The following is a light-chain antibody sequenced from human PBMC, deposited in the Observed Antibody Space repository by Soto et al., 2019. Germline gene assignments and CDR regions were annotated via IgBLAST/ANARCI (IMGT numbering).Light chain of an antibody. V-gene: IGKV1-39*01. CDR1: QTISNN. CDR3: QQSYSSPLFT. J-gene: IGKJ3*01. CDR2: AAS. Sequence: DIQMTQSPSSLSASVGDRVTITCRASQTISNNLNWYQQKPGKAPNLLIYAASSLPYGVPSRFSGSGSGTDFTLPISSLQPEDFATYYCQQSYSSPLFTFGPGTKVDIK.